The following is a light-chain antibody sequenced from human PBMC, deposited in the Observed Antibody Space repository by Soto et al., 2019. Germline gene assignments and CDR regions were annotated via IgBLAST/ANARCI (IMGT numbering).Light chain of an antibody. Sequence: EIVMTQSPATLSVSPGERATLSCRASQSVSGNLAWYQQKPGQAPRLLIYGASTRATGIPARFSGSGSGTEFTLTISSLQSEDFVVYYCQQYNNWPRTFGQGTEVEIK. V-gene: IGKV3-15*01. CDR3: QQYNNWPRT. CDR1: QSVSGN. CDR2: GAS. J-gene: IGKJ1*01.